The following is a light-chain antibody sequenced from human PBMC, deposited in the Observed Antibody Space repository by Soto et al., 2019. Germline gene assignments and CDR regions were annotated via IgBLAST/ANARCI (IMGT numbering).Light chain of an antibody. CDR3: CSYTSNNTYV. CDR1: SSDVGGYNY. J-gene: IGLJ1*01. Sequence: HCDLTQAASGSGAARQASTISCTGTSSDVGGYNYVSWYQQHPGKAPKLMIYDVSNRPSGVSNRFSGSKSGNTASLTISGLQAEDETDYYCCSYTSNNTYVFGTGTKVTVL. CDR2: DVS. V-gene: IGLV2-14*01.